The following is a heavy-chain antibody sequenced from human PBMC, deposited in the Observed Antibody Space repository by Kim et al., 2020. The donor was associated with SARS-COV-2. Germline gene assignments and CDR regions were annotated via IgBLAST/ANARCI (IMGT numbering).Heavy chain of an antibody. CDR3: ARGLSIAARFVHY. J-gene: IGHJ4*02. D-gene: IGHD6-6*01. Sequence: YAQKFQGRVTMTRNTSISTAYMELSSLRSEDTAVYYCARGLSIAARFVHYWGQGTLVTVSS. V-gene: IGHV1-8*01.